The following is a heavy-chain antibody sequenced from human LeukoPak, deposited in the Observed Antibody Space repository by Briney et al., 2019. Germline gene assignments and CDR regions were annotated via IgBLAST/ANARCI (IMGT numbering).Heavy chain of an antibody. D-gene: IGHD2-21*02. CDR2: IYPGDSDT. CDR1: GYSFTNYW. Sequence: PGESLKISCKGSGYSFTNYWIGWVRQMPGKGLEWMGIIYPGDSDTRYSPSLQGQVTISADKSISTAYLQWRSLKASDTAMYYCASGAYCGGDCYSGALDIWGQGTMVTVSS. V-gene: IGHV5-51*01. CDR3: ASGAYCGGDCYSGALDI. J-gene: IGHJ3*02.